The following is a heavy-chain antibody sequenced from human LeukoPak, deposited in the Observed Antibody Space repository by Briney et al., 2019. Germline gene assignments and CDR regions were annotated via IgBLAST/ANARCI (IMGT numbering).Heavy chain of an antibody. CDR1: GGTFSSYA. Sequence: SVKVSCKASGGTFSSYAISWVRQAPGQGLEWMGGIIPIFGTANYAQKFQGRVTITADESTSTAYMELSSLRSEDTAVYYCARTSSGYYTSDAFDIWGQGTMVSVSS. CDR3: ARTSSGYYTSDAFDI. D-gene: IGHD3-22*01. V-gene: IGHV1-69*13. CDR2: IIPIFGTA. J-gene: IGHJ3*02.